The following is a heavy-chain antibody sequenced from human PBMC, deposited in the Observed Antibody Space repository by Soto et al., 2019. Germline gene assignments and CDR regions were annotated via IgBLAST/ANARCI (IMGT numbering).Heavy chain of an antibody. J-gene: IGHJ4*02. V-gene: IGHV4-4*08. CDR2: MYNTGST. CDR3: AREFGRVEQQLVFDY. CDR1: GGSITYY. D-gene: IGHD6-13*01. Sequence: SETLSLTCTVSGGSITYYCSWMRLSPGKGLEWIGYMYNTGSTVYNPSFKSRVTISVDTSKNQFSLKLSSVTAADTAVYYCAREFGRVEQQLVFDYWGQGTLVTVSS.